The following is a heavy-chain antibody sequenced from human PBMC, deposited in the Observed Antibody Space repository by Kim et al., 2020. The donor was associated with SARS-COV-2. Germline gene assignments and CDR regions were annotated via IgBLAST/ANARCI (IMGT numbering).Heavy chain of an antibody. CDR3: ARVGTGGSGWYYDP. J-gene: IGHJ5*02. V-gene: IGHV3-66*01. Sequence: GGSLRLSCAASGFAVSNFYMSWVRQAPGKGLQWVSLIYSGGPTYYANSLKDRFTISRDISKNIIFLQMNRRRVDDTASYYCARVGTGGSGWYYDPWGQGTLVTVSS. CDR2: IYSGGPT. D-gene: IGHD6-19*01. CDR1: GFAVSNFY.